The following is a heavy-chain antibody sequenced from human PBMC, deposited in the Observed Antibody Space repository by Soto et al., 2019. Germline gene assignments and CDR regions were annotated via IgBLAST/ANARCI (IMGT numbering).Heavy chain of an antibody. V-gene: IGHV1-3*01. J-gene: IGHJ4*02. D-gene: IGHD2-21*02. CDR2: INAGNGNT. Sequence: VASVKVSCKASGYTFTSYAMHWVRQAPGQRLEWMGWINAGNGNTKYSQKFQGRVTITRDTSASTAYMELSSLRSEDTAVYYCARGSGSYCGGDCYFWAPAFDYWGQGTLVTVSS. CDR3: ARGSGSYCGGDCYFWAPAFDY. CDR1: GYTFTSYA.